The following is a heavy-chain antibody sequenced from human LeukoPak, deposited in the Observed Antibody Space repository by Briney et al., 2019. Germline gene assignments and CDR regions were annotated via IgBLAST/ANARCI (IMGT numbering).Heavy chain of an antibody. CDR3: ARDRDRGIAVD. V-gene: IGHV4-59*01. CDR2: IYYSGST. Sequence: SETLSLTCTDSGGSISSYYWSWIRQPPGKGLEWIGYIYYSGSTNYNPSLKSRVTISVDTSKNQFSLELSSVTAADTAVYYCARDRDRGIAVDWGQGTLVTVSS. D-gene: IGHD6-19*01. CDR1: GGSISSYY. J-gene: IGHJ4*02.